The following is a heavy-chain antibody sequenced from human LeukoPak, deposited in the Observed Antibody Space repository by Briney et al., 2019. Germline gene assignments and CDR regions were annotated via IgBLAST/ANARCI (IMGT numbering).Heavy chain of an antibody. CDR3: ARTKYSSGWYTPWYYFDY. CDR1: GGSISSYPISSYS. D-gene: IGHD6-19*01. CDR2: IYYSGST. V-gene: IGHV4-61*05. J-gene: IGHJ4*02. Sequence: SETLSLTCTVSGGSISSYPISSYSWSWIRQPPGRGLEWIGYIYYSGSTTYNPSLKSRLTISLDTSKNQFSLKLSSVTAADTAVYYCARTKYSSGWYTPWYYFDYWGQGTLVTVSS.